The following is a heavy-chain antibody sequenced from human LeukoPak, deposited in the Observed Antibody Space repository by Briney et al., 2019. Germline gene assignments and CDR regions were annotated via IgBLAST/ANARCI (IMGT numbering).Heavy chain of an antibody. D-gene: IGHD3-22*01. Sequence: PGGSLRLSCAASGFTFSSYWMSWVRQAPGKGLEWVANIKQDGSEKYYVDSVKGRFTISRDNAKNSLYLQMNSLRAEDTAVYYCARAPPSGYPTSHFDDYWGQGTLVTVSS. J-gene: IGHJ4*02. CDR1: GFTFSSYW. CDR3: ARAPPSGYPTSHFDDY. V-gene: IGHV3-7*01. CDR2: IKQDGSEK.